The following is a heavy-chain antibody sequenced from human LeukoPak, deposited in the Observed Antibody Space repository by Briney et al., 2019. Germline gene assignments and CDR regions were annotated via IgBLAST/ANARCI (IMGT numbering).Heavy chain of an antibody. Sequence: ASVKVSCKTSGYTFTSYGISWVRQAPGQGLEWMGWISAYNGNTNYAQKLQGRVTMTTDTSTSTAYMELRSLRSDDTAVYYCARVGSELWFGEVYYFDYWGQGTLVTVSS. J-gene: IGHJ4*02. CDR3: ARVGSELWFGEVYYFDY. V-gene: IGHV1-18*01. D-gene: IGHD3-10*01. CDR1: GYTFTSYG. CDR2: ISAYNGNT.